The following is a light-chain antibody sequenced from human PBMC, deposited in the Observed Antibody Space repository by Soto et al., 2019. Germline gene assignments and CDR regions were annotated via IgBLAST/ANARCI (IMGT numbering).Light chain of an antibody. J-gene: IGKJ5*01. CDR2: GAS. V-gene: IGKV3-15*01. Sequence: EIVMTQSPATMSVSPGQRATLFCRASQSIGSTLAWYQQKPGQAPRLLIYGASTRATGVPDRIIGSRSGTEFALTIGSLQPEDFAVYFCQQYSSWPLTFGQGTRLEIK. CDR1: QSIGST. CDR3: QQYSSWPLT.